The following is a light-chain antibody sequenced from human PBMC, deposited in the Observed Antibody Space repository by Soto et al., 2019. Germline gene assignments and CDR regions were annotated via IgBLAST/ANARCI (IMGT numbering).Light chain of an antibody. J-gene: IGKJ3*01. CDR3: QQYNTLTFT. CDR1: EGISSA. CDR2: DAS. Sequence: AIQLTQSPSSLSASVGDRVTISCRAIEGISSALAWYQQKPGKAPKLLIYDASSLESGVPSRFSGSGSGTDFTLTIGSLQPEDFATYYCQQYNTLTFTFGHGTKVDIK. V-gene: IGKV1-13*02.